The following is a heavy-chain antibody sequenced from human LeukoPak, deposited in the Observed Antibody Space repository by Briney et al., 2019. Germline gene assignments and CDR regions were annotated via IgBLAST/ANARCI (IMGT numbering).Heavy chain of an antibody. V-gene: IGHV4-39*07. Sequence: SETLSLTCSVSGASISSGSNYWGWIRQPPGKTLEWIGSIYSSGSTYYNPSLKSRVIIIIDTPKNHFSLTLSSVTAADTAVYYCAGSLLYSSGWYGGGYWGQGTLVTVSS. CDR1: GASISSGSNY. CDR2: IYSSGST. CDR3: AGSLLYSSGWYGGGY. D-gene: IGHD6-19*01. J-gene: IGHJ4*02.